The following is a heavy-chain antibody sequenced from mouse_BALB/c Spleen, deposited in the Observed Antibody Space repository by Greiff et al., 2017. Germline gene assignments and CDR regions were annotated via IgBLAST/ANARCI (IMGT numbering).Heavy chain of an antibody. CDR1: GFSLTSYG. Sequence: VKVVESGPGLVAPSQSLSITCTVSGFSLTSYGVHWVRQPPGKGLEWLGVIWAGGSTNYNSALMSRLSISKDNSKSQVFLKMNSLQTDDTAMYYCARFDVGAMDYWGQGTSVTVSS. J-gene: IGHJ4*01. CDR2: IWAGGST. V-gene: IGHV2-9*02. CDR3: ARFDVGAMDY.